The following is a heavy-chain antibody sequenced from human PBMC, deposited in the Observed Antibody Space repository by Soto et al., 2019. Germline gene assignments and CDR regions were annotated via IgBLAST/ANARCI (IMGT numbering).Heavy chain of an antibody. CDR2: TYYRSKWYN. J-gene: IGHJ5*01. Sequence: PSQTLSLTCAISGDSVSSNSAAWSWIGQSPSRGLEWLGRTYYRSKWYNDYAESVKSRITFKPDTSKNQFSLQLNSVTPEDTAVYYCARAVSNWFDPWGQGTLVTVSS. CDR3: ARAVSNWFDP. CDR1: GDSVSSNSAA. V-gene: IGHV6-1*01.